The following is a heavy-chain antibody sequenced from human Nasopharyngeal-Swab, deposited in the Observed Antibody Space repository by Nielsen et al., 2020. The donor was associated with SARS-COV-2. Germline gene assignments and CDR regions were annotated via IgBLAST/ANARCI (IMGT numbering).Heavy chain of an antibody. V-gene: IGHV3-30*18. CDR3: AKGVYSYGYVADLYFDY. J-gene: IGHJ4*02. CDR1: GFTFSSYG. CDR2: ISYDGSNK. Sequence: GGSLRLSFAASGFTFSSYGMHWVRQAPGKGLEWVAVISYDGSNKYYADSVKGRFTISRDNSKNTLYLQMNSLRAEDTAVYYCAKGVYSYGYVADLYFDYWGQGTLVTVSS. D-gene: IGHD5-18*01.